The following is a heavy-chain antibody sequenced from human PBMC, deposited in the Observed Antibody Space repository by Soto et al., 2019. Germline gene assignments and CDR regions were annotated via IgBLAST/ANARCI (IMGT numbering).Heavy chain of an antibody. Sequence: SETLSLTCTVSGGSMSSGGYYWSWIRQHRGKGLEWIGYIYYSGSTYYNPSLKSRVTISVDTSKNQFSLKLSSVTAADTAVYYCAARLYYYDSSAYPEDYFDYWGQGTLVTVSS. CDR3: AARLYYYDSSAYPEDYFDY. D-gene: IGHD3-22*01. J-gene: IGHJ4*02. CDR2: IYYSGST. V-gene: IGHV4-31*03. CDR1: GGSMSSGGYY.